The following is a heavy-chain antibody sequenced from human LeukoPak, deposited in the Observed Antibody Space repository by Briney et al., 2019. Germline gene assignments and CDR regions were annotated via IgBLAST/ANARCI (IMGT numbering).Heavy chain of an antibody. CDR1: GFTFSGYA. Sequence: PGGSLRLSCAASGFTFSGYAMSWVRQAPGKGLEWVSAISGSGGSTYYADSVKGRFTISRDNSKNTLYLQRNSLRAEDTAVYYCAKGSRSIAVDNLCDYWGQGTLVTVSS. D-gene: IGHD6-6*01. J-gene: IGHJ4*02. CDR2: ISGSGGST. V-gene: IGHV3-23*01. CDR3: AKGSRSIAVDNLCDY.